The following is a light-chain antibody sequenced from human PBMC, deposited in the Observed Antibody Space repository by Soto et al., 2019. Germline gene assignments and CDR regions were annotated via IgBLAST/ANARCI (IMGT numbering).Light chain of an antibody. Sequence: DIQMTQAPSTLSASVGDRVTITWRAGQYIGRYLNWYQQKPGKAPKLLIYAASSLHSGVPSRFSGSGSGTDFTLTISSLQPEDFATYSCQQTYRTPLTFGGGTKVDI. CDR3: QQTYRTPLT. J-gene: IGKJ4*01. V-gene: IGKV1-39*01. CDR1: QYIGRY. CDR2: AAS.